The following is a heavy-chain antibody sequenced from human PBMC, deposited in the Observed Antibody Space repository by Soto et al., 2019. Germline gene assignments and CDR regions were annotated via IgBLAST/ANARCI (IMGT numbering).Heavy chain of an antibody. CDR1: GFTFSDYY. V-gene: IGHV3-30*03. D-gene: IGHD2-21*01. CDR3: TRDPIGGAYDL. J-gene: IGHJ3*01. CDR2: ISHDGNNK. Sequence: VQLLESGGGLVQPGGSLRLSCVASGFTFSDYYMNWVRQPPGKGLEWVAIISHDGNNKGYADSVKGRFTISRDNFRNTLYLQVNNLGADDTALYYCTRDPIGGAYDLWGRGTRVTVSS.